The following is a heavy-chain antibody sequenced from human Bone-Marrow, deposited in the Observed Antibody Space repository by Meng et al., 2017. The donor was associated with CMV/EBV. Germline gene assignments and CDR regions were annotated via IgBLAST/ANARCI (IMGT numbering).Heavy chain of an antibody. D-gene: IGHD2-15*01. CDR3: ARGGGGLDH. Sequence: GESLKISCAASGFTFSSYAMHWVRQAPGKGLEWVAVISYDGSNKYYADSVKGRFTISRDNSKNTLYLQMNSLRAEDTAVYYCARGGGGLDHWGQGTLVTVSS. CDR1: GFTFSSYA. J-gene: IGHJ4*02. V-gene: IGHV3-30*04. CDR2: ISYDGSNK.